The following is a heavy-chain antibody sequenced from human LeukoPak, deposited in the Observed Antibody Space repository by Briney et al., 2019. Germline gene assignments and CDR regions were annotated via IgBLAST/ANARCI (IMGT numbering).Heavy chain of an antibody. Sequence: GVSLKISCKGSGYTFSNSWIGWVRQMPGKGLEWMGIINPGDSDTRYSPSFQGQVTFSVDKSISTAYLQWSSLKASDTAIYYCARRYYDSTDFDPWGQGTLVTVSS. CDR2: INPGDSDT. CDR3: ARRYYDSTDFDP. V-gene: IGHV5-51*01. D-gene: IGHD3-22*01. CDR1: GYTFSNSW. J-gene: IGHJ5*02.